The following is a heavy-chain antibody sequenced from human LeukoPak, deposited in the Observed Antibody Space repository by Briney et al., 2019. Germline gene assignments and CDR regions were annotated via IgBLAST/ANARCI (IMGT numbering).Heavy chain of an antibody. Sequence: GGSLRLSCAASGFTFSGSAMHWVRQASGKGLEWVGRIRSKANSYATAYAASVKGRFTISRDDSKNTAYLQMNSLKTEDAAVYYCTSHAPYSGYDHNFDYWGQGTLVTVSS. CDR1: GFTFSGSA. J-gene: IGHJ4*02. D-gene: IGHD5-12*01. V-gene: IGHV3-73*01. CDR2: IRSKANSYAT. CDR3: TSHAPYSGYDHNFDY.